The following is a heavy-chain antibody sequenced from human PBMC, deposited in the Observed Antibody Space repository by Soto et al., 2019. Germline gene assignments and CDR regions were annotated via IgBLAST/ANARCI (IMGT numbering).Heavy chain of an antibody. CDR2: IWYDGSGR. D-gene: IGHD6-6*01. Sequence: QVQLVESGGGVVQPGRSLRLSCAASGFTFNLYGMQWVRQAPGKGLEWVAMIWYDGSGRFYGDSVKGRFTVSRDNSKNTLYVDMKSLRAEDTAVYYCASDIAVRRLDYWGQGTLVTVSS. V-gene: IGHV3-33*01. CDR3: ASDIAVRRLDY. CDR1: GFTFNLYG. J-gene: IGHJ4*02.